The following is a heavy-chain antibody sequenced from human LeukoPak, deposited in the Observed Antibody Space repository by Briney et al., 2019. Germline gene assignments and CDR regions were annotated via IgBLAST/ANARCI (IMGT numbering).Heavy chain of an antibody. CDR1: GGSISSGTYY. D-gene: IGHD5-24*01. CDR2: IYTSGST. Sequence: SQTLSLTCTVSGGSISSGTYYWSWIRQPAGKGLEWIGRIYTSGSTNYNPSLKSRVTISVDTSKNQFSLKLSSVTAADTAVYYCARMVSTIAWGARLDYWGQGTLVTVSS. V-gene: IGHV4-61*02. CDR3: ARMVSTIAWGARLDY. J-gene: IGHJ4*02.